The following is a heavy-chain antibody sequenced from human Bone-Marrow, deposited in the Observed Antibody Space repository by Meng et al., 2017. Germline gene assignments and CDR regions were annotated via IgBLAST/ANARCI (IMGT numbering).Heavy chain of an antibody. CDR1: GLTFSSYG. CDR2: IWYDGSNK. D-gene: IGHD6-19*01. V-gene: IGHV3-33*01. Sequence: GQLGGAGGGVVQPGRSLRLSCAASGLTFSSYGMHWVRQAPGKGLEWVAVIWYDGSNKYYADSVKGRFTISRDNSKNTLYLQMNSLRAEDTAVYYCAREGDSSGPNFDYWGQGTLVTVSS. J-gene: IGHJ4*02. CDR3: AREGDSSGPNFDY.